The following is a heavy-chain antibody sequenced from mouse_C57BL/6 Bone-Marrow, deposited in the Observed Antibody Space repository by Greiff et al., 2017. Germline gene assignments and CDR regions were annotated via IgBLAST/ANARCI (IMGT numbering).Heavy chain of an antibody. V-gene: IGHV1-64*01. CDR1: GYTFTSYW. CDR3: ARPLLYDGYFYFDY. Sequence: VQLQQPGAELVKPGASVKLSCKASGYTFTSYWMHWVKQRPGQGLEWIGMIHPNSGSTNYNEKFKSKATLTVDTSSSTAYMQLSSLTSEDSAVYYCARPLLYDGYFYFDYWGQGTTLTVSS. CDR2: IHPNSGST. D-gene: IGHD2-3*01. J-gene: IGHJ2*01.